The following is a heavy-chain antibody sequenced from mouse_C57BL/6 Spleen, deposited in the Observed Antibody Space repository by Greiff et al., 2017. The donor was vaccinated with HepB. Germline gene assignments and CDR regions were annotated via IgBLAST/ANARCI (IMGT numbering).Heavy chain of an antibody. V-gene: IGHV1-42*01. CDR1: GYSFTGYY. Sequence: VQLKESGPELVKPGASVKISCKASGYSFTGYYMNWVKQSPEKSLEWIGEINPSTGGTTYNQKFKAKATLTVDKSSSTAYMQLKSLTSEDSAVYYCAKNLRDYWGQGTSVTVSS. J-gene: IGHJ4*01. CDR3: AKNLRDY. CDR2: INPSTGGT.